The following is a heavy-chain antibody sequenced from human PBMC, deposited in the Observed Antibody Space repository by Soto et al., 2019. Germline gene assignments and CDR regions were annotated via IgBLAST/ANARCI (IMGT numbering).Heavy chain of an antibody. CDR3: ARERTIVSGVFSVTFDY. CDR2: ISAYNGNT. V-gene: IGHV1-18*01. Sequence: GASVKVSCKASGYTFTSYGISWVRQAPGQGLEWMGWISAYNGNTNYAQKLQGRVTMTTDTSTSTAYMELRSLRSDDTAVYYCARERTIVSGVFSVTFDYWGQGTLVTVSS. CDR1: GYTFTSYG. D-gene: IGHD3-10*01. J-gene: IGHJ4*02.